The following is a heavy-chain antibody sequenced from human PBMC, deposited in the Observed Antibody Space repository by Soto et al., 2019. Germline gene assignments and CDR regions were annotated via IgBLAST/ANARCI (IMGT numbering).Heavy chain of an antibody. V-gene: IGHV1-69*01. J-gene: IGHJ4*02. CDR3: ARDRDDYGSGNYYNRIDF. CDR2: IIPLFGTP. CDR1: GGIFSTYA. Sequence: QVQLVQSGAEVKKPGSSVKVSCKASGGIFSTYAISWLRQAPEQGLEWMGGIIPLFGTPNYAQRFQGRVTSTADESTSTAIMERSRLRSEDTAVYYCARDRDDYGSGNYYNRIDFWGQGTLVTVSS. D-gene: IGHD3-10*01.